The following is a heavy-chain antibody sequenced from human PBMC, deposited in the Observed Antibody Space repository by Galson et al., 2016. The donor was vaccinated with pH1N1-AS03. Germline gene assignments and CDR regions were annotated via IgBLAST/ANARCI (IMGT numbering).Heavy chain of an antibody. Sequence: SVKVSCKASGYNFRDYYIHWVRQAPGQGLEWMGWITPKDDDTNYAPKFQGRVTMTRDLSTSPAYLELKRLTSDDTAVYFCARDGGVIIDDALDTWGKGTLVTVSS. J-gene: IGHJ3*02. D-gene: IGHD3-10*01. V-gene: IGHV1-2*02. CDR2: ITPKDDDT. CDR3: ARDGGVIIDDALDT. CDR1: GYNFRDYY.